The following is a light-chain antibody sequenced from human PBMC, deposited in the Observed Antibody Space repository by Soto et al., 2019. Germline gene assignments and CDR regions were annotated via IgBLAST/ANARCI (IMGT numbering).Light chain of an antibody. CDR1: QGRVYSDGHTF. CDR3: VQGTHCPWT. CDR2: QVS. V-gene: IGKV2-30*01. J-gene: IGKJ1*01. Sequence: DVVMTPSQLSLSVTLGQPASLSCRSSQGRVYSDGHTFVNWCHQMPGQSPRRRIYQVSNRDAGVAYRFSGSGSGTDDTLTIRRVAAEDVGIYYCVQGTHCPWTFVQGTKVEIK.